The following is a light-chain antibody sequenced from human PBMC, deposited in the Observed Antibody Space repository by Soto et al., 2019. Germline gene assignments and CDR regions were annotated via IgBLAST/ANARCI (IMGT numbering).Light chain of an antibody. CDR1: QSIDSW. V-gene: IGKV1-5*01. J-gene: IGKJ1*01. CDR2: DAS. CDR3: QQYNSYST. Sequence: DIQMTQYPSTLSASVGDRVTITCRASQSIDSWLAWYQQKPGKAPKLLIYDASFLESGVPSRFSGSGSGTEFTLTISSLQPDDFATYYCQQYNSYSTFGQGTKVDIK.